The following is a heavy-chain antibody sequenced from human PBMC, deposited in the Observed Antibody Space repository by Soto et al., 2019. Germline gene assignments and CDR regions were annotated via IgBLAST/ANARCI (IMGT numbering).Heavy chain of an antibody. CDR2: IYYSGST. V-gene: IGHV4-59*01. CDR1: GGSISSYY. CDR3: ARRYGYSFDY. D-gene: IGHD1-1*01. Sequence: SETLSLTCTVSGGSISSYYWSWILQPPGKGLEWIGYIYYSGSTNYNPSLKSRVTISVDTSKNQFSLKLSSVTAADTAVYYCARRYGYSFDYWGQGTLVTVSS. J-gene: IGHJ4*02.